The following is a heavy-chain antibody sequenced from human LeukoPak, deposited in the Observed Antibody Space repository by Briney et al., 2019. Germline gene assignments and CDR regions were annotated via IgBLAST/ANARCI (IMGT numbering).Heavy chain of an antibody. J-gene: IGHJ4*02. CDR2: IYTSGSI. Sequence: SETLSLTCTVSGGSISSYYWSWIRQPAAKGLEWIGRIYTSGSINYNPSLKSRVTMSVDTSKNQFSLKLNSVTAADTAVSYCARDGRAYGSGSYYYFDYWGQGTLVTVSS. CDR3: ARDGRAYGSGSYYYFDY. D-gene: IGHD3-10*01. V-gene: IGHV4-4*07. CDR1: GGSISSYY.